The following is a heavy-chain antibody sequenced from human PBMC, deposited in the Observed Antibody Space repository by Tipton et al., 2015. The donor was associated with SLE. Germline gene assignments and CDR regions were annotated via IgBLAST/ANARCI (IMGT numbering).Heavy chain of an antibody. CDR2: ITHSGGT. V-gene: IGHV4-34*01. J-gene: IGHJ4*02. D-gene: IGHD1-1*01. CDR3: ARHRQLANFDH. Sequence: TLSLTCAVFGGSFSGNYWIWIRQPPGKGLEWIGEITHSGGTNVNPSLESRVTVSKDTSKNQFSLRLSSVTAADTAVYYCARHRQLANFDHWGQGTLVTVSS. CDR1: GGSFSGNY.